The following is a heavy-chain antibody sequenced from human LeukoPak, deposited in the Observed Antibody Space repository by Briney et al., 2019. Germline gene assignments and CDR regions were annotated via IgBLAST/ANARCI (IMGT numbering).Heavy chain of an antibody. J-gene: IGHJ4*02. CDR3: ARAKYYYGSGSYLFDY. D-gene: IGHD3-10*01. CDR1: GGTFSSYA. Sequence: SVKVSCKGSGGTFSSYAISWVRQAPGQGLEWMGRIIPIFGTANYAQKFQGRVTITTDESTSTAYMELSSLRSEDTAVYYCARAKYYYGSGSYLFDYWGQGTLVTVSS. CDR2: IIPIFGTA. V-gene: IGHV1-69*05.